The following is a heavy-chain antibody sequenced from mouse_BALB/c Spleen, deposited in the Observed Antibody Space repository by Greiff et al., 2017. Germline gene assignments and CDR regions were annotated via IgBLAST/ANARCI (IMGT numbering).Heavy chain of an antibody. V-gene: IGHV2-4-1*01. CDR1: GFSLTSYG. CDR2: IWSGGST. J-gene: IGHJ1*01. CDR3: ARNDDYYGSPSYWYFDV. D-gene: IGHD1-1*01. Sequence: QVQLQQSGPGLVQPSQSLSITCTVSGFSLTSYGVHWVRQSPGKGLEWLGVIWSGGSTDYNAAFISRLSISKDNSKSQVFFKMNSLQADDTAIYYCARNDDYYGSPSYWYFDVWGAGTTVTVSS.